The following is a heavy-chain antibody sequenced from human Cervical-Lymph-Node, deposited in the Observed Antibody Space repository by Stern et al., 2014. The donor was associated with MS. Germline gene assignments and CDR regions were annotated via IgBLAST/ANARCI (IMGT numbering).Heavy chain of an antibody. V-gene: IGHV1-46*01. CDR1: GYTFTIYY. CDR3: AREVAGHRLGMMDV. J-gene: IGHJ6*02. D-gene: IGHD6-19*01. Sequence: QVQLVQSGAEVKKPGASVKVSCTASGYTFTIYYMPWVRQAPGPGLEWMGIINPSGGSTSYAQKFQGRVTMTRDTSTSTVYMELSSLRSEDTAVYYCAREVAGHRLGMMDVWGQGTTVTVSS. CDR2: INPSGGST.